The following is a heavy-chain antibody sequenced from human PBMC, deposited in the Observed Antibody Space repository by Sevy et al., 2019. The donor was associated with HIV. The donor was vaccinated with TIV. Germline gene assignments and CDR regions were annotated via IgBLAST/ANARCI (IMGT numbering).Heavy chain of an antibody. Sequence: GESLKISCKGSGYSFSNYWIGWVRQMPGKGLEWMGIIYPGDSDTRYSPSFQGKVTISADKSINTAYLQWSSLRASDTAMYYCARFGSYRLAYYGMDVWGQGTTVTVSS. D-gene: IGHD2-15*01. CDR1: GYSFSNYW. CDR3: ARFGSYRLAYYGMDV. V-gene: IGHV5-51*01. J-gene: IGHJ6*02. CDR2: IYPGDSDT.